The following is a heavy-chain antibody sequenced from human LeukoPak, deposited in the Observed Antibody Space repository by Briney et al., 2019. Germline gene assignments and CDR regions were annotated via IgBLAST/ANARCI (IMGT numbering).Heavy chain of an antibody. CDR1: GGSFSGYY. CDR2: IYTSGST. CDR3: ARVDDSSGYYGGSAFDI. Sequence: PSETLSLTCGVYGGSFSGYYWSWVRQPAGKGLEWVGRIYTSGSTNYNPSLKSRVTMSVDTSKNQFSLKLSSVTAADTAVYYCARVDDSSGYYGGSAFDIWGQGTMVTVSS. J-gene: IGHJ3*02. D-gene: IGHD3-22*01. V-gene: IGHV4-59*10.